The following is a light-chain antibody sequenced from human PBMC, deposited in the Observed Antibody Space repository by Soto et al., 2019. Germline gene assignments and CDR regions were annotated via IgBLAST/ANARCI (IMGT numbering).Light chain of an antibody. Sequence: QSVLTQPASVSGSPGQSITISCTGTSGNIGNFNFVSWYKQHPDKASKLMIYEVINRPSGVSDCFSGSKSGNTASLTISGLQAEGDADYYWSSYITTNSRVFGPGT. CDR2: EVI. CDR3: SSYITTNSRV. V-gene: IGLV2-14*01. CDR1: SGNIGNFNF. J-gene: IGLJ1*01.